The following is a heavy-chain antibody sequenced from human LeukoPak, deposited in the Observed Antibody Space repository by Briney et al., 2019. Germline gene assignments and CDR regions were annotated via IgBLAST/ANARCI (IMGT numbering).Heavy chain of an antibody. CDR2: ISSNGGST. D-gene: IGHD1-26*01. V-gene: IGHV3-64D*09. J-gene: IGHJ4*02. Sequence: PGGSLRLSCSASGFTFRSYALHWVRQAPGKGLEYVSSISSNGGSTYYADSVKGRFTISRDNSKNTLYLHMSSLRAEDTAVYYCVKGDNIVGATYFDYWGQGTLVTVSS. CDR1: GFTFRSYA. CDR3: VKGDNIVGATYFDY.